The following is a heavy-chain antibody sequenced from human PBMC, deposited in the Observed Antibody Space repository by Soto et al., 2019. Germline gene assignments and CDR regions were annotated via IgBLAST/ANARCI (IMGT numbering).Heavy chain of an antibody. J-gene: IGHJ6*02. CDR1: GGSITSGGYS. V-gene: IGHV4-30-2*06. CDR2: IYQSGSA. CDR3: ARAFYGVDL. Sequence: TLSLTCTVSGGSITSGGYSWSWIRQSPGQGLEWIGYIYQSGSAFYNPSLKTRATILVDRSKNQFSLNLTSVTAADAAVYYCARAFYGVDLWGQGTTVTVSS.